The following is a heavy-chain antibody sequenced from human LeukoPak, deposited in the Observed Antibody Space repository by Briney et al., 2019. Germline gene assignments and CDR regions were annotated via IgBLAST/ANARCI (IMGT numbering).Heavy chain of an antibody. J-gene: IGHJ4*02. Sequence: SVKVSCKASGGTISSYAISWVRQAPGQGLEWMGRIIPIFGIANYAQKFQGRVTITADKSTSTAYMELSSLRSEDTAVYYCASGLPGGARHFDYWGQGTLVTVSS. CDR2: IIPIFGIA. D-gene: IGHD3-16*01. V-gene: IGHV1-69*04. CDR3: ASGLPGGARHFDY. CDR1: GGTISSYA.